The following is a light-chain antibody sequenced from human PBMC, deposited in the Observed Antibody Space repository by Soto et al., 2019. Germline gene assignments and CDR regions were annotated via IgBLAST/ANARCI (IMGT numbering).Light chain of an antibody. CDR3: QQYGSSPWT. CDR1: QSVSSSY. Sequence: ETVLTQSPGTLSLSPGERATLSCRASQSVSSSYLVWYQQRPGQAPRLLIYGVSSRATGIPDRFSGSGSGTDFTLAISRLEPEDFAVYYCQQYGSSPWTFGQGTKVEIK. J-gene: IGKJ1*01. V-gene: IGKV3-20*01. CDR2: GVS.